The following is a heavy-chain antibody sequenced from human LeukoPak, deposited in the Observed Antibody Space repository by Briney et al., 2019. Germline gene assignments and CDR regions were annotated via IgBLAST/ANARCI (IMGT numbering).Heavy chain of an antibody. CDR1: GFTVSSNY. V-gene: IGHV3-53*01. CDR2: IYSGGST. Sequence: GGSLRLSCAASGFTVSSNYMSWVRQAPGKGLEWVSVIYSGGSTYYADSVKGRFTISRDNSKNTLYLQMNSLRAEDTAVYYCARGKSPYDILTGFAEYFQHWGQGTLVTVSS. CDR3: ARGKSPYDILTGFAEYFQH. D-gene: IGHD3-9*01. J-gene: IGHJ1*01.